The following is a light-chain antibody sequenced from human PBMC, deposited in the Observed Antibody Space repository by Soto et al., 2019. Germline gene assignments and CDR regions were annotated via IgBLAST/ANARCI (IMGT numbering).Light chain of an antibody. V-gene: IGLV1-51*02. CDR1: SSNIGNNY. Sequence: QSVLTQPPSVSAAPGQKVTISCSGSSSNIGNNYVSWYQQLPGTAPKLLIYENNKRPSGIPDRFSGSKSGTSATLGITGLQTGDEADYYCGTWDSSREVVFGGGTKLTVL. CDR2: ENN. J-gene: IGLJ2*01. CDR3: GTWDSSREVV.